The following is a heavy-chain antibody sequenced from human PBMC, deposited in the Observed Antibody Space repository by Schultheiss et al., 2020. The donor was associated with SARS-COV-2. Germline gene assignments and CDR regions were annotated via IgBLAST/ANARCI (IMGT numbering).Heavy chain of an antibody. Sequence: GGSLRLSCAASGFTFSSYGMHWVRQAPGKGLEWVAVIWYDGSNKYYADSVKGRFTISRDNSKNTLYLQMNSLRAEDTAVYYCAREGASGVTTGFDYWGQGTLVTVSS. CDR2: IWYDGSNK. D-gene: IGHD4-17*01. CDR3: AREGASGVTTGFDY. J-gene: IGHJ4*02. CDR1: GFTFSSYG. V-gene: IGHV3-33*01.